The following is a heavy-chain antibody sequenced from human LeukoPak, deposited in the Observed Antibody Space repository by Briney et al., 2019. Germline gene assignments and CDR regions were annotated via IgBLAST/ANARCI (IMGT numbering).Heavy chain of an antibody. CDR2: IIPISGIA. CDR1: GGTFSSHA. J-gene: IGHJ4*02. D-gene: IGHD6-13*01. Sequence: SVKVSCKASGGTFSSHAISWVRQAPGQGLEWMGRIIPISGIANDAQKFQGRVTITADKSTSTAYMELSSLRSEDTAVYYCARGPSGIAAAGTWDYWGQGTLVTVSS. CDR3: ARGPSGIAAAGTWDY. V-gene: IGHV1-69*04.